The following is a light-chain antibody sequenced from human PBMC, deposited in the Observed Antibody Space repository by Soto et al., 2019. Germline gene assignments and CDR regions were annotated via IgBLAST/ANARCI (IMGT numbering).Light chain of an antibody. V-gene: IGLV2-8*01. CDR1: KNDIGVYDF. Sequence: QSVLTQPPSASGSPGQSVTISCTGTKNDIGVYDFVSWYQHHPGKAPRLIIYEVVQRPSVVPDRFSGSKSGNTASLTVSGLQAEDEDDYFCKSYAGSNTYVFGSGTKLTVL. J-gene: IGLJ1*01. CDR3: KSYAGSNTYV. CDR2: EVV.